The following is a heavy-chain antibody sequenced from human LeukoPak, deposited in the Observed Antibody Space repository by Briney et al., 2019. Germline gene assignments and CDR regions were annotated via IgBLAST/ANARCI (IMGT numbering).Heavy chain of an antibody. J-gene: IGHJ4*02. D-gene: IGHD1-1*01. CDR3: ARAPGYGAAYYFDY. CDR2: VSYDGSYK. V-gene: IGHV3-30*04. CDR1: GFTFSKFA. Sequence: GRSLRLSCAAAGFTFSKFAMHWVRQAPGKGLEWVAVVSYDGSYKYYADSVKGRFTISRDNSKNTLYLQMNSLRAEDTAVYYCARAPGYGAAYYFDYWGQGTLVTVSS.